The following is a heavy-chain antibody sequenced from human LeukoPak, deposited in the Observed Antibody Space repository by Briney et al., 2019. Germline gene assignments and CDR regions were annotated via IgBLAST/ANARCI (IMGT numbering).Heavy chain of an antibody. CDR3: ATGALPTGFLELIRPGNYFSNYMGA. CDR1: GFTFSTYP. D-gene: IGHD3-3*01. CDR2: ISPDGNNK. J-gene: IGHJ6*03. Sequence: GSLRLSCDASGFTFSTYPMHWVRQAPGKGLEWLTLISPDGNNKDFADSVKGRFTIARDNSNNTLYLQMTSLTSEDTAMYYCATGALPTGFLELIRPGNYFSNYMGAWGKGTTVIVSS. V-gene: IGHV3-30*04.